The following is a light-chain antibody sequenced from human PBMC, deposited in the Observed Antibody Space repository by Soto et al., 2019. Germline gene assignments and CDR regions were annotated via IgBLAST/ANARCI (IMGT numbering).Light chain of an antibody. CDR2: DAS. V-gene: IGKV3-11*01. Sequence: EIVLTQSPATLSLSPGERATLSCRASQSVTSYLACYQQRPGQAPRLLINDASRRATGIPDRFSGSGSGADFTLTISSLEPEDFAVYYCQQRSSWPITFGQGTRLEIK. CDR3: QQRSSWPIT. J-gene: IGKJ5*01. CDR1: QSVTSY.